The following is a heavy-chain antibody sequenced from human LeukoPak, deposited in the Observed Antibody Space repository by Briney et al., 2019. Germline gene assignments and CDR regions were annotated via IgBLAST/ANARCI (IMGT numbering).Heavy chain of an antibody. J-gene: IGHJ6*03. Sequence: GGSLRLSCAASGFTFSSYSMNWVRQAPGKGLEWVSSISSSSSYIYYADSVKGRFTISRDNAKNSLYLQMNSLRAEDTAVYYCARDVLERHCYMDVWGKGTTVTVSS. V-gene: IGHV3-21*01. CDR1: GFTFSSYS. CDR3: ARDVLERHCYMDV. CDR2: ISSSSSYI. D-gene: IGHD1-1*01.